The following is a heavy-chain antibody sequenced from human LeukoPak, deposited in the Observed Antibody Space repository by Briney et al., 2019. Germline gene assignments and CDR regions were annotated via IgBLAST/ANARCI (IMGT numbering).Heavy chain of an antibody. V-gene: IGHV4-59*08. CDR3: ARRLCSSLTCNIGPSGNWLDP. Sequence: SEALSLTCTVSGGSMSNYWWNWVRQPPGKGLEWIGYIYYDGSTHYNPSLNSRVTISIDTSKNQFSLKLNSVTAADTAVYYCARRLCSSLTCNIGPSGNWLDPWGQGTLVTISS. CDR1: GGSMSNYW. D-gene: IGHD2-2*02. CDR2: IYYDGST. J-gene: IGHJ5*02.